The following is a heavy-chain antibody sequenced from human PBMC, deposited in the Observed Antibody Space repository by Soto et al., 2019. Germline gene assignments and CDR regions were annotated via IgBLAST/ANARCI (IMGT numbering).Heavy chain of an antibody. J-gene: IGHJ4*02. CDR3: AKPNYDFWSGYPSSFDY. V-gene: IGHV3-23*01. Sequence: EVQLLESGGGLVQPGGSLRLSCAASGFTFSSYAMSWVRQAPGKGLEWVSAISGSGGSTYYADSVKGRFTISRDNSKNTLYLQMNSLRADDTAVYYCAKPNYDFWSGYPSSFDYWGQGTLVTVSS. CDR1: GFTFSSYA. D-gene: IGHD3-3*01. CDR2: ISGSGGST.